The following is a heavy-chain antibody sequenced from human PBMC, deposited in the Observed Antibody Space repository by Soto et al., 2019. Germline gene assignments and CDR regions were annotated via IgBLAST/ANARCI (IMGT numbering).Heavy chain of an antibody. CDR2: INHTGST. Sequence: SETLSLTCSVHGGSFSGYSWSWIRQPPGKGMEWIGEINHTGSTSYNPPLKSRVTISVDTSKKQFSLKVSSVTAADTAVYYCARVTASRPSQVIAAANAVSWGQGTLVTVSS. D-gene: IGHD6-13*01. V-gene: IGHV4-34*01. J-gene: IGHJ5*02. CDR1: GGSFSGYS. CDR3: ARVTASRPSQVIAAANAVS.